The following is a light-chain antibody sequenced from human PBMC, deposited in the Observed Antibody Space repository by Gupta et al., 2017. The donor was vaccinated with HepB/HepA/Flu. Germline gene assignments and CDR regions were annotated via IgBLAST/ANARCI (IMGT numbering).Light chain of an antibody. Sequence: GQSITISCNGTGTNIGAFNLVSWYQQHPGKAPKLIIFEVTERPSGIPDRFSGSKSGNTASRTISGLQADDEASYHCCSFAGRGTWVLGGGTMVTVL. CDR3: CSFAGRGTWV. V-gene: IGLV2-23*02. CDR2: EVT. J-gene: IGLJ3*02. CDR1: GTNIGAFNL.